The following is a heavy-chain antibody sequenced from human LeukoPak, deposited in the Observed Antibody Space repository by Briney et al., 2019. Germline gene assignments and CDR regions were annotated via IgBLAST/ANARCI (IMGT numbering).Heavy chain of an antibody. CDR1: VGTLSSYA. V-gene: IGHV1-69*05. CDR3: ARGPWGGISFTYYDFWSGYFFDY. J-gene: IGHJ4*02. CDR2: IFPIFGTA. Sequence: GASLKVSCKPSVGTLSSYAISWVPDTPGQGLEWMGGIFPIFGTANYSQKYQGRVTITTDESTSTAYMELSSLRSEDTAVYYCARGPWGGISFTYYDFWSGYFFDYWGQGTLVTVSS. D-gene: IGHD3-3*01.